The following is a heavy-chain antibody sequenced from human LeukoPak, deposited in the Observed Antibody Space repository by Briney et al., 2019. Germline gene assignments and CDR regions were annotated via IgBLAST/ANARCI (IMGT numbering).Heavy chain of an antibody. CDR1: GGSISSNY. CDR3: ARDRWNDAYNGMDV. D-gene: IGHD1-1*01. V-gene: IGHV4-59*01. J-gene: IGHJ6*02. Sequence: SETLSLTCTASGGSISSNYWSWIRQPPGKGLEWIGYIYHSGSTSYNPSLKSRVTFSVDTSKNQFSLKLNSVTAADTAVYYCARDRWNDAYNGMDVWGQGTTVTVSS. CDR2: IYHSGST.